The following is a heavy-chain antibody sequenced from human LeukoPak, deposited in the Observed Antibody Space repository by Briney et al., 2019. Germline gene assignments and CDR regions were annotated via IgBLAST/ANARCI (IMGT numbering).Heavy chain of an antibody. CDR1: GFSLTTYGLC. J-gene: IGHJ6*02. Sequence: SGPVLVRPTQTLTLTCTFSGFSLTTYGLCVSWVRQPPGRALEWLARIDWDKDAFISESLKTRLTISKDTSKNQVVLTMTDMDPEDTATYYCVRGGYSGYFYYYGMDVWGQGTTVIVSS. CDR3: VRGGYSGYFYYYGMDV. V-gene: IGHV2-70*16. D-gene: IGHD3-22*01. CDR2: IDWDKDA.